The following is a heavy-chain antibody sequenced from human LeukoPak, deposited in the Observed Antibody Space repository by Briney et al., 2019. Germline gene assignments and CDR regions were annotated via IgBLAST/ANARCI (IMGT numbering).Heavy chain of an antibody. D-gene: IGHD3-10*01. CDR3: ARGSVRIRPVLYGMDV. J-gene: IGHJ6*02. V-gene: IGHV4-34*01. CDR2: INHSGST. Sequence: SETLSLTCAVYVGSFSGYYWSWIRQPPGKGLEWIGEINHSGSTNYNPSLKSRVTISVDTSKNHFSLKRSSVAAADTAVYYGARGSVRIRPVLYGMDVWGQGTTVTVSS. CDR1: VGSFSGYY.